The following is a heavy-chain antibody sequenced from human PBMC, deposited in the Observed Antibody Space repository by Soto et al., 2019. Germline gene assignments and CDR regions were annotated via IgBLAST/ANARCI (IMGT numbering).Heavy chain of an antibody. J-gene: IGHJ4*02. CDR2: IHHSGST. Sequence: QVQLQESGPGLVKPSQTLSLTCTVSGVSISSGDYYWSWIRQPPGKGPEWIGYIHHSGSTYYNPSLRSRVTISVDASKNQFSLKLSSVTAADTAVYYCARPSLGELTFDYWGQGTLVTVSS. V-gene: IGHV4-30-4*01. D-gene: IGHD3-16*01. CDR1: GVSISSGDYY. CDR3: ARPSLGELTFDY.